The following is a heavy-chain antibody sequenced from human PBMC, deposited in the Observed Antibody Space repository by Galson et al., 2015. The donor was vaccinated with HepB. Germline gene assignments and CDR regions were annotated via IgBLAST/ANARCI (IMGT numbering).Heavy chain of an antibody. V-gene: IGHV1-46*04. CDR3: ARDHGYYGSGSYYGTDY. CDR1: GYTFTSYY. Sequence: SVKVSCKASGYTFTSYYMHWVRQAPGQGLEWMGIINPSGGSTSYAQKLQGRVTMTRDTSTSTVYMELSSLRSEDTAVYYCARDHGYYGSGSYYGTDYWGQGTLVTVSS. CDR2: INPSGGST. D-gene: IGHD3-10*01. J-gene: IGHJ4*02.